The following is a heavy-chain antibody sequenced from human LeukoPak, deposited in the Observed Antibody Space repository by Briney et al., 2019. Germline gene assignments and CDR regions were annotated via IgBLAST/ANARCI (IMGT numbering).Heavy chain of an antibody. D-gene: IGHD2-21*02. CDR3: ARELAYCGGDCYLGALDV. J-gene: IGHJ6*04. Sequence: PSETLSLTCVLYGGSFSDYHWTWIRQPPGKGLEWIGEINHSGGTDYNPSLRSRLTISLDTSKKEFSLQLSSVTAADTAVYYCARELAYCGGDCYLGALDVWGKGTTVTVSS. CDR2: INHSGGT. CDR1: GGSFSDYH. V-gene: IGHV4-34*01.